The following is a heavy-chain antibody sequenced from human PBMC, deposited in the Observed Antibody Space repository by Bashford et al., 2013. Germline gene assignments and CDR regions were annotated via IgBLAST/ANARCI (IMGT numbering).Heavy chain of an antibody. Sequence: VRQAPGKGLVWVSRINSDGTSIGYADSVTGRFTISRDNAKNTLYLQMNSLRAEDTAVYYCAREAIFSYYFDYWGQGTLVTVSS. CDR3: AREAIFSYYFDY. CDR2: INSDGTSI. D-gene: IGHD2/OR15-2a*01. J-gene: IGHJ4*02. V-gene: IGHV3-74*01.